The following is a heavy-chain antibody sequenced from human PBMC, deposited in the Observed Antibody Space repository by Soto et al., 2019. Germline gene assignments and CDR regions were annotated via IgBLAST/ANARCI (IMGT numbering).Heavy chain of an antibody. CDR1: EFSLSTSGVG. D-gene: IGHD3-22*01. Sequence: QITLKESGPTLIKPTQTLTLTCTFSEFSLSTSGVGVGWIRQSPGKALEWLALIYWDDDKRYSPSLKSRLTITKDTSKTLVVLTMTNMDPVDTATYFCAYSRDYDTSGYPFDYWGQGALVTVSS. CDR3: AYSRDYDTSGYPFDY. CDR2: IYWDDDK. J-gene: IGHJ4*02. V-gene: IGHV2-5*02.